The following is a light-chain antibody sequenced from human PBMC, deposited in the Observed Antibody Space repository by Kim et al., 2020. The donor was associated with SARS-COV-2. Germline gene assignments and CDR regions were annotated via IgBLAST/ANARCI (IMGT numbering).Light chain of an antibody. Sequence: QSALTQPASVSGSPGQSITISCTGTGNDVGSYNLVSWYQQRRGKAPQLMIYEVTKRPSGVSNRFSASKSGNTASLTISGLQPEDEADYYCCSYAGANTIVFGGGTQLTVL. CDR1: GNDVGSYNL. CDR3: CSYAGANTIV. J-gene: IGLJ2*01. V-gene: IGLV2-23*02. CDR2: EVT.